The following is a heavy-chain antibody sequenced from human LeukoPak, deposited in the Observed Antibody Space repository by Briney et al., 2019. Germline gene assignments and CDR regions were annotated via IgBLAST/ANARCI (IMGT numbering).Heavy chain of an antibody. D-gene: IGHD3-3*01. CDR3: ARDRFTIFGVVIEGVVWFDP. J-gene: IGHJ5*02. CDR1: GYTFTGYY. V-gene: IGHV1-2*02. Sequence: GASVKVSCKASGYTFTGYYMHWVRQAPGQGLEWMGWINPNSGGTNYAQKFQGRVTMTRDTSISTAYMELSRLRSDDTAVYYCARDRFTIFGVVIEGVVWFDPWGQGTLVTVSS. CDR2: INPNSGGT.